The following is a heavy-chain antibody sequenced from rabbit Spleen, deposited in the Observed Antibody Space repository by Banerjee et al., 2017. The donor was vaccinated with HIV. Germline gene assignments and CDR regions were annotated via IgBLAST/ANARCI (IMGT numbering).Heavy chain of an antibody. D-gene: IGHD8-1*01. V-gene: IGHV1S40*01. CDR2: INTYTGKS. J-gene: IGHJ4*01. CDR3: ARDGAGGSYFAL. Sequence: QSLEESGGDLVQPGASLTLTCTASGFSFSSSYYMCWVRQAPGKGLEWIACINTYTGKSVYASWATGRFTISKTSSTTVTLQMTSLTAADTATYFCARDGAGGSYFALWGPGTLVTVS. CDR1: GFSFSSSYY.